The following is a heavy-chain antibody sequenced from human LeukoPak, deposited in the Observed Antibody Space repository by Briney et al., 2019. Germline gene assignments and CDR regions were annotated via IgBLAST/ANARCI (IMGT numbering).Heavy chain of an antibody. V-gene: IGHV1-2*06. CDR2: INPNSGGT. CDR1: GYTFTGYY. J-gene: IGHJ3*02. Sequence: ASVKVSCKASGYTFTGYYMHWVRQAPGQGLEWMGRINPNSGGTNYAQKFQGRVTMTGDTSISTAYMELSRLRSDDTAVYYCARDTRDFWSGYYDAFDIWGQGTMVTVSS. D-gene: IGHD3-3*01. CDR3: ARDTRDFWSGYYDAFDI.